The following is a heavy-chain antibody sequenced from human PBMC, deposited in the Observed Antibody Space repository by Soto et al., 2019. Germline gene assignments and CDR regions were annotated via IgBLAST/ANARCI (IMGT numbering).Heavy chain of an antibody. D-gene: IGHD5-18*01. V-gene: IGHV4-31*03. Sequence: PSETPSPPCPFSCGSLSKVGYYLSWVPQHPGKGLEWIGYIYYSGSTYYNPPLKSRVTISVDTSKNQFSLKLSSVTAADTAVYYCARSGYSYGPNPLLYWGQGTLVTVSS. CDR2: IYYSGST. J-gene: IGHJ4*02. CDR3: ARSGYSYGPNPLLY. CDR1: CGSLSKVGYY.